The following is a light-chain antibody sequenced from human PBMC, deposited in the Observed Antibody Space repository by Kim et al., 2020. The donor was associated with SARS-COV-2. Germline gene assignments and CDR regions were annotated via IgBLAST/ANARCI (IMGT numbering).Light chain of an antibody. J-gene: IGLJ3*02. CDR1: ALPKEY. Sequence: SYELTQPPSVSVSPGQTARITCSGDALPKEYAYWYQQKSGQAPVLVIYEDSKRPSGIPGRFSGSSSGTMATLTISGAQVEDEADYYCYSTDSSGNHWVFGGGTKVTVL. CDR2: EDS. CDR3: YSTDSSGNHWV. V-gene: IGLV3-10*01.